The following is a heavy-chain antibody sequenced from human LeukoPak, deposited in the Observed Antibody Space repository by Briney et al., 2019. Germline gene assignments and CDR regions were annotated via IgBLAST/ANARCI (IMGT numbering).Heavy chain of an antibody. CDR2: INPNSGGT. Sequence: ASVKVSCNASGYTFTGYYIHWVRQAPGQGLDSIGWINPNSGGTDYAQKFQGRVTMTRDTSIPTAYMELSRLRSDDTAVYFCPPSGGIRYFDWLYYFDYWGQGTLVTVSS. J-gene: IGHJ4*02. CDR1: GYTFTGYY. CDR3: PPSGGIRYFDWLYYFDY. D-gene: IGHD3-9*01. V-gene: IGHV1-2*02.